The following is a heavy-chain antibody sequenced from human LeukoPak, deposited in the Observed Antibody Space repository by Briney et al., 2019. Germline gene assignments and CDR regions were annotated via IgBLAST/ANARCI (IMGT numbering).Heavy chain of an antibody. CDR2: ISYDGSNK. Sequence: GGSLRLSCAASGFTFSSYGMNWVRQAPGKGLEWVAVISYDGSNKYYADSVKGRFTISRDNSKNTLYLQMNSLRAEDTAVYYCARDGGVVLLWFGELLGADYWGQGTLVTVSS. CDR1: GFTFSSYG. D-gene: IGHD3-10*01. V-gene: IGHV3-30*03. CDR3: ARDGGVVLLWFGELLGADY. J-gene: IGHJ4*02.